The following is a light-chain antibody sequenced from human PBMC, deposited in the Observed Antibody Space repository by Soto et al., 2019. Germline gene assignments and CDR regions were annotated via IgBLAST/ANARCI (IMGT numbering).Light chain of an antibody. J-gene: IGKJ3*01. Sequence: EIVMTQSPATLSVSPGERATLSCRASQSVGSHLAWYQHRPGQAPRLRIYGASYRATGIPARFSGSWSGTDFTISIIILQFEDFAVYYCQQYDNWPLFTFGPGTKVYSK. CDR2: GAS. V-gene: IGKV3-15*01. CDR3: QQYDNWPLFT. CDR1: QSVGSH.